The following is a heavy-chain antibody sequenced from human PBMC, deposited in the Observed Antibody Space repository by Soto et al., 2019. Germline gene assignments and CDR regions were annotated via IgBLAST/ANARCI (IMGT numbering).Heavy chain of an antibody. CDR1: GFTFSSYA. D-gene: IGHD3-16*01. J-gene: IGHJ4*02. V-gene: IGHV3-53*05. Sequence: PGGSLRLSCQASGFTFSSYAMGWVRQAPGKGLESVSILYTDDRTYYADSVKGRFTISRDNSKNTVSLQMNGLRDEDTAMYYCVGAAPGDWGQGTPVTVSS. CDR3: VGAAPGD. CDR2: LYTDDRT.